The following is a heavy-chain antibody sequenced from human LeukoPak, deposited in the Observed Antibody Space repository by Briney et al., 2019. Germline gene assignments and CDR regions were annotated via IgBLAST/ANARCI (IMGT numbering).Heavy chain of an antibody. D-gene: IGHD5-18*01. J-gene: IGHJ4*02. V-gene: IGHV4-39*01. CDR3: ARHYSGYNYGYY. CDR2: TYYSGST. CDR1: GGSISSSSYY. Sequence: SETLSLTCTVSGGSISSSSYYWGWIRQPPGKGLEWIGSTYYSGSTYYNPSLKSRVTISVDTSKNQFSLKLSSVTAADTAVYYCARHYSGYNYGYYWGQGTLVTVSS.